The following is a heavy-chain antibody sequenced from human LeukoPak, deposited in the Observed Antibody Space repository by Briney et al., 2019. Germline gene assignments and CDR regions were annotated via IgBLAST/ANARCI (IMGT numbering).Heavy chain of an antibody. CDR3: AKDRVPWRWLHGKVQH. J-gene: IGHJ1*01. CDR1: GFTFSSYG. V-gene: IGHV3-30*18. D-gene: IGHD5-24*01. Sequence: GGSLRLSCAASGFTFSSYGMHWVRQSPGKGLEWMAVISYDGSNKYYADSVKGRFTISRDNSKNTLYLQMNSLRAEDAAVYYCAKDRVPWRWLHGKVQHWGQGTLVTVSS. CDR2: ISYDGSNK.